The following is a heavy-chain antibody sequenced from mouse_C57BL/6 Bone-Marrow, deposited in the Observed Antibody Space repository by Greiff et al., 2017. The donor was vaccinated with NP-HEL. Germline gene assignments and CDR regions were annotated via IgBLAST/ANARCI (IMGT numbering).Heavy chain of an antibody. J-gene: IGHJ1*03. V-gene: IGHV1-61*01. D-gene: IGHD2-4*01. CDR2: IYPSVRGT. CDR3: ARDYYWDGYLDV. Sequence: QVQLQQPGAELVRPGSSVKLSCKASGYTFTSYWMEWVKPRPGQGLELIGNIYPSVRGTNYNHQFKDKATLTADKSSSTAYMQLSSLTAEDSAVYYCARDYYWDGYLDVGGTGTTVTVSS. CDR1: GYTFTSYW.